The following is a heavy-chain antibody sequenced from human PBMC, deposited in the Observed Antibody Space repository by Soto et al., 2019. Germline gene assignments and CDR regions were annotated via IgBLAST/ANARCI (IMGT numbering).Heavy chain of an antibody. D-gene: IGHD5-12*01. J-gene: IGHJ3*02. CDR2: IKPDGSEK. CDR1: GFTFSSYW. CDR3: ANIGRSDRAFDI. Sequence: EVQLVESGGDLVQPGGPLELSCAASGFTFSSYWMSWFRRAPGKGLEWVANIKPDGSEKIYVDSVKGRFSISRDNAKNSLYLQMNSLRAEDTAVYYCANIGRSDRAFDIWGQGTMVTVSS. V-gene: IGHV3-7*01.